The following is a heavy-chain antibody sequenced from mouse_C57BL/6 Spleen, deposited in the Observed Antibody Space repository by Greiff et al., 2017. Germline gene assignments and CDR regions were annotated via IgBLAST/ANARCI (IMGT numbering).Heavy chain of an antibody. CDR2: INPGSGGS. V-gene: IGHV1-54*01. CDR3: AREGTYGYYLDY. D-gene: IGHD2-2*01. CDR1: GYAFTNYL. J-gene: IGHJ2*01. Sequence: QVQLQQSGAELVRPGTSVKVSCKASGYAFTNYLIEWVKQRPGQGLEWIGVINPGSGGSNYNEKFKGKATLTADKSSSTAYMQLSSLTSEDSAVYFCAREGTYGYYLDYWGQGTTLTVSS.